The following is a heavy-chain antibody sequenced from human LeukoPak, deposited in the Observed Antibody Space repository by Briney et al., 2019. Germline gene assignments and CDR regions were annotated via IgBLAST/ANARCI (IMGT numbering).Heavy chain of an antibody. CDR3: ARDISSGYYDAFDI. CDR1: GFTVSSNY. Sequence: PGGSLRLSCAASGFTVSSNYMSWVRQAPGKGLEWVSIIYSGGSTYYADSVKGSFTISRDNSKNTLYLQMNSLRAEDTAVYYCARDISSGYYDAFDIWGQGTMVTVSS. D-gene: IGHD3-22*01. J-gene: IGHJ3*02. V-gene: IGHV3-66*01. CDR2: IYSGGST.